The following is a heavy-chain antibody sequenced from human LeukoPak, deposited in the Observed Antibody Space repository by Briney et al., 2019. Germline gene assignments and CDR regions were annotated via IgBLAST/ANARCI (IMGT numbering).Heavy chain of an antibody. CDR2: LDPSDSYT. V-gene: IGHV5-10-1*01. D-gene: IGHD2-2*01. CDR1: GYSFTIYS. J-gene: IGHJ6*02. Sequence: GESLKISCKCSGYSFTIYSISWVRQMPGKGLEWMGKLDPSDSYTNYSPSFQGHLTISADKSISTAYLQWSSLKASDTAMYYCATLPPLILGYCSSTSCPAAYYYYGMDVWGQGTTVTVSS. CDR3: ATLPPLILGYCSSTSCPAAYYYYGMDV.